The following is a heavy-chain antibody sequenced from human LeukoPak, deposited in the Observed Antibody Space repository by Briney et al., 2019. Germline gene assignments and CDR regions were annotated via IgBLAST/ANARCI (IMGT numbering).Heavy chain of an antibody. V-gene: IGHV4-38-2*01. CDR2: IYHSGST. CDR1: GYSISSGYY. D-gene: IGHD5-24*01. CDR3: ARVEMAKFDY. J-gene: IGHJ4*02. Sequence: SETLSLTCAVCGYSISSGYYWGWIRQPPGKGLEWIGSIYHSGSTYYNPSLKSRVTISVDTSKNQFSLKLSSVTAADTAVYYCARVEMAKFDYWGQGTLVTVSS.